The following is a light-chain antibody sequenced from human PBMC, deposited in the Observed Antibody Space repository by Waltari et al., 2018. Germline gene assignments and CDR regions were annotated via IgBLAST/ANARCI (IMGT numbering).Light chain of an antibody. V-gene: IGKV3-15*01. J-gene: IGKJ2*01. CDR2: GAS. CDR3: QQYNDWPRT. CDR1: QSVSST. Sequence: EIVMTQSPATLSVSPGERATLSCGASQSVSSTLGWYQQTPGQAPRLLIYGASTRAPGIPARFSGSGSGTYFTLTISSLQPEDFAVYYCQQYNDWPRTFGQGTKLEI.